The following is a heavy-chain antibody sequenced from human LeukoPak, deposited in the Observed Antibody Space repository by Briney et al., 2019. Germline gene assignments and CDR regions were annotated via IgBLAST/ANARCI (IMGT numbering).Heavy chain of an antibody. J-gene: IGHJ4*02. CDR1: GFTFSSYG. CDR3: ARGSFGAWYVFDY. Sequence: PGRSLRLSCAASGFTFSSYGMHWVRQAPGKGLEWVAVISYDGSNKYYADSVKGRFTISRDNSKNTLYLQMNSLRAEDTAVYYCARGSFGAWYVFDYWGQGTLVTVSS. CDR2: ISYDGSNK. V-gene: IGHV3-30*03. D-gene: IGHD6-19*01.